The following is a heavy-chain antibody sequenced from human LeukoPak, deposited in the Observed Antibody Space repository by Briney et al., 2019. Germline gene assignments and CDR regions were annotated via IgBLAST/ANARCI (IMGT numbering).Heavy chain of an antibody. D-gene: IGHD3-10*01. Sequence: GSLRLSCAASEFTFSSYWMSWVRQAPGKGLEWVANIKEDESEKYYVDSVKGRFTISRDNAQNSLNLQMNSLRVEDTAMYYCARVRTTGSYYGMDVWGQGTTVTVSS. CDR3: ARVRTTGSYYGMDV. V-gene: IGHV3-7*01. J-gene: IGHJ6*02. CDR2: IKEDESEK. CDR1: EFTFSSYW.